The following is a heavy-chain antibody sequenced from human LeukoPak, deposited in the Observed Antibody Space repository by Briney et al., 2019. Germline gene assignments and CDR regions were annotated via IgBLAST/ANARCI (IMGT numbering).Heavy chain of an antibody. V-gene: IGHV3-30*04. CDR2: ISYDGRNK. D-gene: IGHD3-9*01. Sequence: PGGSLRLSCAASGFTFSSYAMHWVRQAPGKGLEWVAVISYDGRNKYYVVPVMRRFTISRDNTQNPQYPQTNSEQAEDTAVYYCARTYNDHLNNYSYGIDVWDQGPTVTVSS. CDR3: ARTYNDHLNNYSYGIDV. CDR1: GFTFSSYA. J-gene: IGHJ6*01.